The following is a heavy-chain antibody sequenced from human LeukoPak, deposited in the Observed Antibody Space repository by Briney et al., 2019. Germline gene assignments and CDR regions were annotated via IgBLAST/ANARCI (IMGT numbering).Heavy chain of an antibody. J-gene: IGHJ4*02. CDR3: ARGLDPSILLWFGESSYYFDY. V-gene: IGHV3-21*04. CDR2: ISSTGSYI. D-gene: IGHD3-10*01. Sequence: PGGSLRLSCAASGFTFSSDSMNWVRQAPGKGLEWVSSISSTGSYIYYTDSVKGRFTISRDNAKNSLYLQMNSLRAEDTAVYYCARGLDPSILLWFGESSYYFDYWGQGTLVTVSS. CDR1: GFTFSSDS.